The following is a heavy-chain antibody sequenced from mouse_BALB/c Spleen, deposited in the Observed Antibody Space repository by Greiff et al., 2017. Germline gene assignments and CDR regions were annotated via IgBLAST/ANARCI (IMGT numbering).Heavy chain of an antibody. J-gene: IGHJ4*01. CDR1: GYTFSSYW. CDR2: ILPGSGST. V-gene: IGHV1-9*01. Sequence: VQLQQSGAELMKPGASVKISCKATGYTFSSYWIEWVKQRPGHGLEWIGEILPGSGSTNYNEKFKGKATFTADTSSNTAYMQLSSLTSEDSAVYYCARDRYDGYAMDYWGQGTSVTVSS. CDR3: ARDRYDGYAMDY. D-gene: IGHD2-14*01.